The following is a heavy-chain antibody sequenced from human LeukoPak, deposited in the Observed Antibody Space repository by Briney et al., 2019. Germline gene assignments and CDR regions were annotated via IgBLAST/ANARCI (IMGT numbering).Heavy chain of an antibody. Sequence: ASVKVSCKASGYTFTSYGISWVRQAPGQGLEWMGWISAYNGNTNYAQKLQGRVTMTTDTSTSTAYMELSRLRSDDTAVYYCAREVARGVIGFGMDVWGQGTTVTVSS. D-gene: IGHD3-10*01. CDR3: AREVARGVIGFGMDV. CDR1: GYTFTSYG. V-gene: IGHV1-18*01. CDR2: ISAYNGNT. J-gene: IGHJ6*02.